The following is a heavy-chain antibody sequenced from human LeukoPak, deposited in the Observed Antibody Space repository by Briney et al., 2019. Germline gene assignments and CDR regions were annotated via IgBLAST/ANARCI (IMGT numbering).Heavy chain of an antibody. D-gene: IGHD6-19*01. V-gene: IGHV3-23*01. CDR2: ISGSGGST. J-gene: IGHJ3*02. CDR1: GFTFSSYA. CDR3: AKAVLSGWFQSAFDI. Sequence: GGSLRLSCAASGFTFSSYAMSWVRQAPGKGREWVSAISGSGGSTYYADSVKGRFTISRDNSKNTLYLQMNSLRAEDTAVYYCAKAVLSGWFQSAFDIWGQGTMVTVSS.